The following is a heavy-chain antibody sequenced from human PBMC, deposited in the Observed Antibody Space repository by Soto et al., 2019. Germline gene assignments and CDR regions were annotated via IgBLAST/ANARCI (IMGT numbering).Heavy chain of an antibody. Sequence: QVQLVQSGAEVKKPGSSVKVSCKASGGTFSRYTINWVRQAPGQGLEWMGRIIPIAAIANYTQKFQGRVTITVDKSSTTAYMELSSLRSDDTAVYYWAGGSTVVRGAPSWFDPWGQGTLVTVSS. V-gene: IGHV1-69*02. CDR3: AGGSTVVRGAPSWFDP. CDR1: GGTFSRYT. J-gene: IGHJ5*02. D-gene: IGHD3-10*01. CDR2: IIPIAAIA.